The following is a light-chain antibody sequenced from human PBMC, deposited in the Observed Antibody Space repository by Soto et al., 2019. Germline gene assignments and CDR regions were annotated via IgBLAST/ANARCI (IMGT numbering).Light chain of an antibody. CDR2: XXX. Sequence: QAVLAQPASVSGSPGQSITISCTGTSSDVGGYNYVSCDQQQSGKAXGLSIHXXXXRXPGXXXRLSGSKSGNTASLTISGLQAEDEADYYCDSYTSSRAYVFGIGTKVTVL. J-gene: IGLJ1*01. CDR1: SSDVGGYNY. CDR3: DSYTSSRAYV. V-gene: IGLV2-14*03.